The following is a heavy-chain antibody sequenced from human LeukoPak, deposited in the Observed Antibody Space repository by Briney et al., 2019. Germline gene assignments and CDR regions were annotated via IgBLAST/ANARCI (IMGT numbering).Heavy chain of an antibody. D-gene: IGHD3-9*01. CDR1: GGSISSGDYY. Sequence: SQTLSLTCTVSGGSISSGDYYWSWIRQPPGKGLEWIGYIYYSGSTYYNPSLKSRVTISVDTSKNQFSLKLSSVTAADTAVYYCASTDYDILTGYQYYFDYWGQGTLVTVSS. CDR2: IYYSGST. J-gene: IGHJ4*02. V-gene: IGHV4-30-4*01. CDR3: ASTDYDILTGYQYYFDY.